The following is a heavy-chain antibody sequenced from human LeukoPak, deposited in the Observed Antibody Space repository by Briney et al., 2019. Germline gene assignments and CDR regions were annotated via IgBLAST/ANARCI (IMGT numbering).Heavy chain of an antibody. CDR1: GFTFNNFG. CDR2: IGYEGVHK. D-gene: IGHD3-16*01. J-gene: IGHJ4*02. CDR3: ASPSGSYASRIDY. V-gene: IGHV3-30*02. Sequence: QPGGSLRLSCAASGFTFNNFGMHWVRQAPGKGLEWVSFIGYEGVHKYYADSVKGRFTISRDNAKNTLYLQMNSLRAEDTGVYYCASPSGSYASRIDYWGQGTLVTVSS.